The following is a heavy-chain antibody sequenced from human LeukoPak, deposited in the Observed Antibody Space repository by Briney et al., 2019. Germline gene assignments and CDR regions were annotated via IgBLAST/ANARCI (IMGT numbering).Heavy chain of an antibody. V-gene: IGHV1-18*01. CDR3: ARNKRGASGNYYFDY. CDR2: ISAYNGNT. D-gene: IGHD1-1*01. Sequence: ASVKVSCKASGYTFTSYGISWVRQAPGQGLEWMGWISAYNGNTNYAQKLQGRVTMTTDTSTSTAYMELRSLRSDGTAVYYCARNKRGASGNYYFDYWGQGTLVTVSS. J-gene: IGHJ4*02. CDR1: GYTFTSYG.